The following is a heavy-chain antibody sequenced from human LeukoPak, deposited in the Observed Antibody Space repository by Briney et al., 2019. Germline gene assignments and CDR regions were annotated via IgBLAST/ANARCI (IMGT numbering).Heavy chain of an antibody. V-gene: IGHV1-69*05. CDR1: GGTFSSYA. CDR3: ARDGSYSSSWYYS. Sequence: GSSVKVSCKAPGGTFSSYAISWVRQAPGQGLDWMGGIIPIFGTANYAQKFQGRVTITTDESTSTAYMELSSLRSEDTAAYYCARDGSYSSSWYYSWGQGTLVTVSS. J-gene: IGHJ5*02. D-gene: IGHD6-13*01. CDR2: IIPIFGTA.